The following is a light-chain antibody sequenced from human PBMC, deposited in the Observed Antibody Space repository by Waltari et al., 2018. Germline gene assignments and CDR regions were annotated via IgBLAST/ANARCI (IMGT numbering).Light chain of an antibody. J-gene: IGLJ2*01. Sequence: SYELTQPPSVSVSPGQTASITCSGDKLGDKYAWWYQQKPGQSPVLVINQDSKRPSGIPERFPGSNSGNTATLTISGTQAMDEADYYCQAWDSSTVVFGGGTKLTVL. V-gene: IGLV3-1*01. CDR3: QAWDSSTVV. CDR2: QDS. CDR1: KLGDKY.